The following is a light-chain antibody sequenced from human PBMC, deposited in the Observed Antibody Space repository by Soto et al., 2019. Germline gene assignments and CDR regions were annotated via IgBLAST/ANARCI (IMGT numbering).Light chain of an antibody. Sequence: HSALTQPPSVSGSPGQSVAISCTGTSSDIGAYNRVSWYQQPPGTAPKLMIYDVNNRPSGVPDRFSGSKSGNTASLTISGLQADDEADYYCSSFTSSNTYVFGTGTKVTVL. CDR1: SSDIGAYNR. CDR2: DVN. J-gene: IGLJ1*01. CDR3: SSFTSSNTYV. V-gene: IGLV2-18*02.